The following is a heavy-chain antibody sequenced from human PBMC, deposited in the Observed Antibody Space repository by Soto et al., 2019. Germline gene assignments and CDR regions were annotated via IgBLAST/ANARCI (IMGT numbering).Heavy chain of an antibody. CDR1: GDSISTVDYF. D-gene: IGHD2-15*01. V-gene: IGHV4-30-4*01. CDR2: IYKSATT. Sequence: PSETLSLTCSVSGDSISTVDYFWAWIRQPPGQALEYIGYIYKSATTYYNPSFEGRVAISLDTSKSHFSLNATSVTAADTAVYFCARGRYCLTGRCFPNWFDSWGQGTLVTVS. J-gene: IGHJ5*01. CDR3: ARGRYCLTGRCFPNWFDS.